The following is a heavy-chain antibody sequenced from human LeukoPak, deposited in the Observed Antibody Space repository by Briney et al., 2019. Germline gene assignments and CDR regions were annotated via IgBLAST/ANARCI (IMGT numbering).Heavy chain of an antibody. V-gene: IGHV3-43*01. CDR3: AKAPILRYFDWPLGY. Sequence: GGSLRLSCAASGFTFDDYTMHWVRQAPGKGLEWVSLISWDGGSTYYADSVKGRFTISRDNSKNSLYLQMNSLRTEDTALYYCAKAPILRYFDWPLGYWGQGTLVTVSS. J-gene: IGHJ4*02. CDR1: GFTFDDYT. CDR2: ISWDGGST. D-gene: IGHD3-9*01.